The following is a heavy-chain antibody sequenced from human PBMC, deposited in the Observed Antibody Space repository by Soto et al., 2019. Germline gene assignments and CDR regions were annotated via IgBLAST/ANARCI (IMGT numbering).Heavy chain of an antibody. CDR2: INPSGGST. J-gene: IGHJ1*01. Sequence: ASVKVSCKASGYTFTSYYMHWVRQAPGQGLEWMGIINPSGGSTSYAQKFQGRVTMTRDTSTSTVYMELSSLRSEDTAVYYCARVPGSSSYFDEYFQHWGQGTLVTVSS. CDR3: ARVPGSSSYFDEYFQH. CDR1: GYTFTSYY. V-gene: IGHV1-46*01. D-gene: IGHD4-4*01.